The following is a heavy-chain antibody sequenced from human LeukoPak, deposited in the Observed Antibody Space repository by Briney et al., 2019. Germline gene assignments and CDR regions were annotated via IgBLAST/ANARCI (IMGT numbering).Heavy chain of an antibody. CDR2: IYYSGST. CDR3: ARDYGGKRGYFDY. J-gene: IGHJ4*02. D-gene: IGHD4-23*01. Sequence: SQTLSLTCTVSGGSISSGGYYWSWLRQHPGKGLGWIGYIYYSGSTYYNPSLKSRVAISVDTSKIQFSLKLSSVTAADPAVYYCARDYGGKRGYFDYWGQGTLVTVSS. CDR1: GGSISSGGYY. V-gene: IGHV4-31*03.